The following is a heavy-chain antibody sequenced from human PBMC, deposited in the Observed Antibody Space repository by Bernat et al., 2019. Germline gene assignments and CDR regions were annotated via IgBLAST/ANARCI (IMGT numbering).Heavy chain of an antibody. V-gene: IGHV3-30*02. CDR2: IRYDGSNK. CDR3: VKGSSYMKVAGREEYYFDY. CDR1: GFTFSSYG. Sequence: QVQLVESGGGVVQPGGSLRLSCAASGFTFSSYGMHWVRQAPGKGLEWVAFIRYDGSNKYYADSVKGRFTISRDNSKNTLYLQMNSLRAEDTAVYYCVKGSSYMKVAGREEYYFDYWGQGTLVTVSS. J-gene: IGHJ4*02. D-gene: IGHD6-19*01.